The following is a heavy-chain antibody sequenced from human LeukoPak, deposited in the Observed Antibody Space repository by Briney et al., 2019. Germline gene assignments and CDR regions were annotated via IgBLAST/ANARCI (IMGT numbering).Heavy chain of an antibody. CDR2: IYSSGST. D-gene: IGHD1-26*01. CDR3: ASNGAGGSYSYYFDN. J-gene: IGHJ4*02. CDR1: GGSLSSGSYS. V-gene: IGHV4-61*02. Sequence: SETLCLTCDVTGGSLSSGSYSWSWGPQPPGKGLEWVGGIYSSGSTNYKSSLNSRVTISLDTSKNQFSLKLTAVTASDTAVYYCASNGAGGSYSYYFDNWGQGTLVTVSS.